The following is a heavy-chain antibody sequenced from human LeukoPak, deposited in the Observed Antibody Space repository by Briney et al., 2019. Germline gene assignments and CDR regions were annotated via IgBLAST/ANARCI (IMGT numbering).Heavy chain of an antibody. CDR3: AKAYAGYVPFDY. J-gene: IGHJ4*02. V-gene: IGHV3-23*01. Sequence: GGSLRLSCAASGFTFSGSAMSWVRQAPGEGLEWVSLISYSGANSYYTDSVRGRFTISRDNSKDTLFLQMNSLRAEDTAVYYCAKAYAGYVPFDYWGQGTLVTVSS. D-gene: IGHD5-12*01. CDR1: GFTFSGSA. CDR2: ISYSGANS.